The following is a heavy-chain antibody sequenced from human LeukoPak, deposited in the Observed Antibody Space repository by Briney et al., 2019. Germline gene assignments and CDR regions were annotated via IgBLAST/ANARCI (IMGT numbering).Heavy chain of an antibody. D-gene: IGHD2-2*01. CDR1: GFTFSSYG. J-gene: IGHJ4*02. Sequence: GGSLRLSCAASGFTFSSYGMTWVRQAPGKGLEWVSGISGSGGSTYYEDSVKGRFTISRDNSKNTLYLQMNSLREEDTAVYYCANLRVPASRNFDYWGQGTLVTVSS. CDR2: ISGSGGST. V-gene: IGHV3-23*01. CDR3: ANLRVPASRNFDY.